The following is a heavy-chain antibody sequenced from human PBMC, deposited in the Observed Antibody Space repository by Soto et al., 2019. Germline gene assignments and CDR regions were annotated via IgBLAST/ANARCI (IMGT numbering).Heavy chain of an antibody. D-gene: IGHD3-10*01. CDR3: ASSYGSGYRAFDY. CDR2: INAGNGNT. J-gene: IGHJ4*02. V-gene: IGHV1-3*01. Sequence: ASVKVSCKASGYTFTTYAMHWLRQAPGQRLEWMGWINAGNGNTKYSQKLQGRVTMTRDTSTNTAYMELSSLRSEDTAMYYCASSYGSGYRAFDYWGQGALVTVSS. CDR1: GYTFTTYA.